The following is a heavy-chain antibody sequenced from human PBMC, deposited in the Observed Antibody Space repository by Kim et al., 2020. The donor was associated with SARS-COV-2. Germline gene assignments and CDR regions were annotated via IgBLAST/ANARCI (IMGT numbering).Heavy chain of an antibody. D-gene: IGHD3-10*01. J-gene: IGHJ4*02. CDR2: IYSGGST. CDR3: ARGYYYGSGSYYEKDDY. V-gene: IGHV3-53*04. CDR1: GFTVSSNY. Sequence: GGSLRLSCAASGFTVSSNYMSWVRQAPGKGLEWVSVIYSGGSTYYADSVKGRFTISRHNSKNTLYLQMNSLRAEDTAVYYCARGYYYGSGSYYEKDDYWGQGTLVTVSS.